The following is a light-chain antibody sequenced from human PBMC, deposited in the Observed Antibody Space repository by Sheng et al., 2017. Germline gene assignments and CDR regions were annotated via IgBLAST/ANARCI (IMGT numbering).Light chain of an antibody. CDR3: QQYSSYSVT. J-gene: IGKJ3*01. Sequence: DIQMTQSPSTLSASVGDRVTITCRASQTFNTWLAWYQQKPGKAPKLLIYKASNLESGVPSRFSGSGSGTEFTLTISSLQPDDFATYYCQQYSSYSVTFGLGPKWISN. CDR2: KAS. CDR1: QTFNTW. V-gene: IGKV1-5*03.